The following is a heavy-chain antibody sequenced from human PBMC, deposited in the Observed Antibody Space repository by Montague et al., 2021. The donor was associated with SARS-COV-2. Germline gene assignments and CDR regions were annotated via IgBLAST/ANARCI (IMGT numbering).Heavy chain of an antibody. CDR3: ARVGRQQLVRLSGMDV. Sequence: SETLSLTCTVSGGSISSSSYYWGWIRQPPGKGLEWIGSIYYSGSTYYNPSLKGRVTISVDTSKNQFSLKLSSVTAADTAVYYCARVGRQQLVRLSGMDVWGQGTTGTVSS. CDR2: IYYSGST. CDR1: GGSISSSSYY. J-gene: IGHJ6*02. D-gene: IGHD6-13*01. V-gene: IGHV4-39*07.